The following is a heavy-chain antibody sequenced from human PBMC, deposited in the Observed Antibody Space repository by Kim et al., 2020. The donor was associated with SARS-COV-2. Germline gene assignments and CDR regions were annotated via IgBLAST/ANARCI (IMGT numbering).Heavy chain of an antibody. D-gene: IGHD3-10*01. Sequence: GGSLRLSCAASGFTFDDYAMHWVRQAPGKGLEWVSLISGDGGSTYYADSVKGRFTISRDNSKNSLYLQMNSLRTEDTALYYCAKAGPWFGNLYYYYGMDVWGQGTTVTVSS. V-gene: IGHV3-43*02. CDR2: ISGDGGST. CDR3: AKAGPWFGNLYYYYGMDV. J-gene: IGHJ6*02. CDR1: GFTFDDYA.